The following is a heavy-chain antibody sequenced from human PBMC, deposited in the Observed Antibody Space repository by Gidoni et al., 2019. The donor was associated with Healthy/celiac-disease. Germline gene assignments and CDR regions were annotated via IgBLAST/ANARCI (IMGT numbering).Heavy chain of an antibody. CDR2: IYYSGST. D-gene: IGHD7-27*01. V-gene: IGHV4-39*01. Sequence: QLQLQESGPGLVKPSETLSLTCTVSGGSISSSSYYWGWIRQPPGKGLEWIGSIYYSGSTYYNPSLKSRVTISVDTSKNQFSLKLSSVTAADTAVYYCARGNRKLGIESRDFDHWGQGTLVTVSS. J-gene: IGHJ5*02. CDR3: ARGNRKLGIESRDFDH. CDR1: GGSISSSSYY.